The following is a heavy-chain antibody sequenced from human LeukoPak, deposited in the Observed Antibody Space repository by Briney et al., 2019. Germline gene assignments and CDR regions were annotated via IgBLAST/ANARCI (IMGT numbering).Heavy chain of an antibody. V-gene: IGHV3-23*01. CDR2: ILASGDTT. Sequence: PGGSLRLSCAVSGFTFTTYAMSWVRRAPGKGLEWVAGILASGDTTYHAESVKGRFTISRDNSKNTLYLQMNSLRAEDTAVYYCAKDPYYYYDSSGYPMGYLDYWGQGTLVTVSS. CDR3: AKDPYYYYDSSGYPMGYLDY. J-gene: IGHJ4*02. D-gene: IGHD3-22*01. CDR1: GFTFTTYA.